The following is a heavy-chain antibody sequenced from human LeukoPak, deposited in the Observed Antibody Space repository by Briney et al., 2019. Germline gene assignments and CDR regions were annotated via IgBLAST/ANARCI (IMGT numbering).Heavy chain of an antibody. Sequence: ASVKVSCKASGYTFTSYGIGWVRQAPGQGLEWMGWISAYNGNTNYAQKLQGRVTMTTDTSTSTAYMELRSLRSDDTAVYYCASMVRGAYNWFDPWGQGTLVTVSS. V-gene: IGHV1-18*01. J-gene: IGHJ5*02. CDR1: GYTFTSYG. CDR3: ASMVRGAYNWFDP. D-gene: IGHD3-10*01. CDR2: ISAYNGNT.